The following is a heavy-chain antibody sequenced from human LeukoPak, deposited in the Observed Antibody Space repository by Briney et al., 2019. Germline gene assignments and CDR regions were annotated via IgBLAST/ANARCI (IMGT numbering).Heavy chain of an antibody. CDR1: GYTFTGYY. J-gene: IGHJ4*02. D-gene: IGHD3-9*01. Sequence: ASVKVSCKASGYTFTGYYVHWVRQAPGQGLEWMGWMNPKSGGTNYAQKFEARVTMNRDTSINTAYMELSRLRFDDTAVYYCARSPDILTGEKFDYWGQGTLVTVSS. V-gene: IGHV1-2*02. CDR2: MNPKSGGT. CDR3: ARSPDILTGEKFDY.